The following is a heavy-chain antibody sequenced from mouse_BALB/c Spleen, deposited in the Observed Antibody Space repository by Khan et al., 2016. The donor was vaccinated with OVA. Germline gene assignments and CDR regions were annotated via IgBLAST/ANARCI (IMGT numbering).Heavy chain of an antibody. CDR1: GYTFTSYT. Sequence: QVQLQQSGAELVRPWASVKMSCTASGYTFTSYTIHWIKLRPGQGLEWIGFINPSNGYTNYNQKFTDKATLTADKSSTTVYMQLSSLTSADSAVYICARDRAYHRSDGLCANWGQGTQVTVSA. D-gene: IGHD2-14*01. CDR3: ARDRAYHRSDGLCAN. CDR2: INPSNGYT. J-gene: IGHJ3*01. V-gene: IGHV1-4*01.